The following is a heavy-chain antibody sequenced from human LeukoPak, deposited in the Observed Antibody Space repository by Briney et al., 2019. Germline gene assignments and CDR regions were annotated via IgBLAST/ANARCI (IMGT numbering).Heavy chain of an antibody. CDR2: ISGSGGST. V-gene: IGHV3-23*01. CDR1: GFTFSSYA. D-gene: IGHD2-2*02. CDR3: AKDLVVVPAAKPNPHIDY. Sequence: GGSLRLSCAASGFTFSSYAMNWVRQAPGKGLEWVSAISGSGGSTYYADSVKGRFTISRDNSRNTLYLQMNSLRAEDTAVYYCAKDLVVVPAAKPNPHIDYWGQGTLVTVSS. J-gene: IGHJ4*02.